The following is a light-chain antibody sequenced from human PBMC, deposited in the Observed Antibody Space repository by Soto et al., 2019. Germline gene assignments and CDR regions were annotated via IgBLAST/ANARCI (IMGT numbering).Light chain of an antibody. J-gene: IGKJ4*01. CDR1: QSLLHSNGYNY. CDR2: LGS. Sequence: DIVMTQSPLSLPVTPGESASISCRSSQSLLHSNGYNYLDWYLQKPGQSPQLLIYLGSNRASGVPDRFSGSGSGTDFTLKISRVEAEDVGVYYCMQALQTPFFGGGTKVEIK. V-gene: IGKV2-28*01. CDR3: MQALQTPF.